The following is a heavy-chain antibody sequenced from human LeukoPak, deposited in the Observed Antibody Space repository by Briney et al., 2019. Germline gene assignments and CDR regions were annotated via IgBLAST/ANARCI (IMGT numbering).Heavy chain of an antibody. CDR3: AREVSSTGGGNSDHFDY. V-gene: IGHV4-59*01. CDR1: GGSISSYY. J-gene: IGHJ4*02. Sequence: SETLSLTCTVSGGSISSYYWSWIRQPPGKGLEWIGYIYYSGSTNYNPSLKSRVTISVDTSKNQFSLKLSSVTAADTAVYYCAREVSSTGGGNSDHFDYWGQGTLVTVSS. D-gene: IGHD4-23*01. CDR2: IYYSGST.